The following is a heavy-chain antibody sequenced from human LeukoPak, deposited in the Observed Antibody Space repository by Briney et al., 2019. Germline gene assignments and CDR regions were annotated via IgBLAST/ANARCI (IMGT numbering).Heavy chain of an antibody. CDR2: IGSSTSYI. J-gene: IGHJ4*02. V-gene: IGHV3-21*01. Sequence: GGSLRLSCGASGFTFSSYSMNWVRQAPGKGLEWVSSIGSSTSYIYYADSLKGRFTISRDNAKNSVYLQMNSLRAEDTAVYYCARVVGSGSGYYFGYWGQGTLITVSS. D-gene: IGHD3-10*01. CDR1: GFTFSSYS. CDR3: ARVVGSGSGYYFGY.